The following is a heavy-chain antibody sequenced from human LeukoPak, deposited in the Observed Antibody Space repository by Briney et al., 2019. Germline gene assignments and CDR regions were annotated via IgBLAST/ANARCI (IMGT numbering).Heavy chain of an antibody. V-gene: IGHV4-59*01. D-gene: IGHD1/OR15-1a*01. J-gene: IGHJ3*02. CDR1: GGSISSYY. CDR3: AIFPYGNTDAFDI. Sequence: SETLSLTCTVSGGSISSYYWSWIRQPPGKGLEWIGYIYYSGSTNYNPSLKSRVTISVDTSKNQFSLKLSSVTAADTAVYYCAIFPYGNTDAFDIWGQGTMVTVSS. CDR2: IYYSGST.